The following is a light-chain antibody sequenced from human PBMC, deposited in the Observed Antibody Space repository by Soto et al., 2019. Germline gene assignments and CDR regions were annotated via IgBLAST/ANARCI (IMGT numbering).Light chain of an antibody. CDR3: QQANSFPLT. CDR1: QSISTW. CDR2: GAS. V-gene: IGKV1-5*01. J-gene: IGKJ4*01. Sequence: DIQMTQSPSTLSASVGDRVTITCRASQSISTWLAWYQQKPGKAPKLLIHGASNLQSGVPSRFSGSGSGTEFTLTITSLQPEDFATYYCQQANSFPLTFGGGTKVDIK.